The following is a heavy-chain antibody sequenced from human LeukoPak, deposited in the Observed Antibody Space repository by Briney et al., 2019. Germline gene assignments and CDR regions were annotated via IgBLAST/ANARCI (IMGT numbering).Heavy chain of an antibody. J-gene: IGHJ4*02. V-gene: IGHV1-2*02. CDR2: INPNTGGT. D-gene: IGHD3-9*01. CDR1: GYTFSGYY. Sequence: GASVKVSCKASGYTFSGYYIHWVRQAPGQGLEWMGWINPNTGGTKYAQRFQDRVTMTRDTSISAAYMELSRLRSDDTAVYYCARDGYDYDILTGYYGKYDYWGQGTLVTVSS. CDR3: ARDGYDYDILTGYYGKYDY.